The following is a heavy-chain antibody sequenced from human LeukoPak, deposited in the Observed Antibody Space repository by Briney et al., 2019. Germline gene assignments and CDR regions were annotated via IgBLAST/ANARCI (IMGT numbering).Heavy chain of an antibody. Sequence: RTSETLSLTCTVSGFSISSGYYWGWIRQPPGKGLEWIGNIYHSGSTYYNPSLKSRVAISVDTSKNQFSLKVSSVTAADTAVYYCARGGSYFGDWGQGTLVTVSS. CDR2: IYHSGST. CDR3: ARGGSYFGD. J-gene: IGHJ4*02. V-gene: IGHV4-38-2*02. CDR1: GFSISSGYY. D-gene: IGHD3-16*01.